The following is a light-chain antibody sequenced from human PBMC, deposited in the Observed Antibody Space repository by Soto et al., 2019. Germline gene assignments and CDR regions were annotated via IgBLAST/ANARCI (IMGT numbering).Light chain of an antibody. Sequence: DIQMTQSPSTLSASIGDRVTITCRASQSISSRLAWYQQKPGKAPKLLIHEASSLESGVPSRLSGSGSETEFTLTISSLQPDDFATYYCQQYNSYPLTFGGGTKVEIK. CDR2: EAS. CDR3: QQYNSYPLT. V-gene: IGKV1-5*03. J-gene: IGKJ4*01. CDR1: QSISSR.